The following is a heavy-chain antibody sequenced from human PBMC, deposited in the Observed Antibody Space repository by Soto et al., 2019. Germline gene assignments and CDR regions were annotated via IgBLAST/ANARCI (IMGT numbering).Heavy chain of an antibody. CDR3: ARGVYYDSSGYLYYYGMDV. D-gene: IGHD3-22*01. CDR1: GGSMSSYY. V-gene: IGHV4-59*01. Sequence: SETLSLTCTASGGSMSSYYWNWIRQPPGKGLESIGYIYASGNTNYNPSFKSRVAISIDTSKRQISLNLTSVTAADTAVYYCARGVYYDSSGYLYYYGMDVWGQGTTVTVSS. J-gene: IGHJ6*02. CDR2: IYASGNT.